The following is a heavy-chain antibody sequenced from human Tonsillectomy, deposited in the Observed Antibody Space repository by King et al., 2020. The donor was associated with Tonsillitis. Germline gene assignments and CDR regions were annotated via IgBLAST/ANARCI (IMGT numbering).Heavy chain of an antibody. CDR1: GYTFSSYS. CDR2: INTNTGNP. V-gene: IGHV7-4-1*02. CDR3: ASSFGYSSSWFDFEY. D-gene: IGHD6-13*01. Sequence: QLVQSGSELKKPGASVKVSCKASGYTFSSYSMNWVRQAPGQXLEWMGWINTNTGNPTYAQGFTGRXVFXLDTSVSTAXLQISSLKAEETAXYYCASSFGYSSSWFDFEYWGXXXLVTVXS. J-gene: IGHJ4*01.